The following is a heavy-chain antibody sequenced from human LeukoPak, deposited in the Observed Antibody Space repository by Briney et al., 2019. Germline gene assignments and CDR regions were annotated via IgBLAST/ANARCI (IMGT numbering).Heavy chain of an antibody. Sequence: GESLKISCKGSGYSYTSFWIGWVRQMPGKGLEWMWIIYPGDSDTKYSPSFQGQVTLSVDKSITTAYLQWSSLKASDTAMYYCARQASAASDYWGQGTLVSVSS. J-gene: IGHJ4*02. CDR3: ARQASAASDY. CDR1: GYSYTSFW. D-gene: IGHD6-13*01. V-gene: IGHV5-51*01. CDR2: IYPGDSDT.